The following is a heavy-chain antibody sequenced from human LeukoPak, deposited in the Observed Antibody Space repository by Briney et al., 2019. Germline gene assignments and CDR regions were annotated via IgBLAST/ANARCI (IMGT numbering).Heavy chain of an antibody. Sequence: GASVKVSCKASGYTFTSYGISWVQQAPGQGLEWMGWISAYNGNTNYAQKLQGRVTMTTDTSTSTAYMELRSLRSDDTAVYYCASWWGSRDRVEAFDIWGQGTMVTVSS. V-gene: IGHV1-18*01. J-gene: IGHJ3*02. CDR3: ASWWGSRDRVEAFDI. CDR2: ISAYNGNT. CDR1: GYTFTSYG. D-gene: IGHD6-13*01.